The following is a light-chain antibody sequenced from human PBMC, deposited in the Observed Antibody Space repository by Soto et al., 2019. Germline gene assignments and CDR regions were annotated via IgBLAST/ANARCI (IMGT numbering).Light chain of an antibody. Sequence: DIQMTQSPSSLSASVGDRVSITCRASHSISNSLNWYQQKPGRAPKVLIYAASYLQSGVPSRFSGSGSGADFTLTISSLQPEDFATYYCQQSYTTPSFGGGTKVEIK. V-gene: IGKV1-39*01. CDR1: HSISNS. J-gene: IGKJ4*01. CDR2: AAS. CDR3: QQSYTTPS.